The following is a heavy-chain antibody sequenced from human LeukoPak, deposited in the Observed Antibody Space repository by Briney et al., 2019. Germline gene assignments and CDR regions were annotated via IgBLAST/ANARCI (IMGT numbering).Heavy chain of an antibody. D-gene: IGHD5-18*01. CDR1: GGSFSGYY. V-gene: IGHV4-34*01. CDR3: ARGRYSYGYNWFDP. Sequence: SETLSLTCAVYGGSFSGYYWSWIRQPPGKGLEWIGEINHSGSTNYNPSLKSRVTISVGTSKNQFSLKLSSVTAADTAVYYCARGRYSYGYNWFDPWGQETLVTVSS. J-gene: IGHJ5*02. CDR2: INHSGST.